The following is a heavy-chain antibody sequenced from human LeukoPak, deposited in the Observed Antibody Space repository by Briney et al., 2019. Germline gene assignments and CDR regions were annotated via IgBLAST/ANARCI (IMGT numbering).Heavy chain of an antibody. Sequence: GASVKVSCQASGYTLTDYYMHWVRQAPGQGLEWMGWINPDSGGTNYAQTFQDRVTMTRDTSISTAYMELSRLRSDDTAVYYCARPFIETPSLGALDYWGLGTLVTVSS. D-gene: IGHD4-23*01. V-gene: IGHV1-2*02. CDR1: GYTLTDYY. CDR2: INPDSGGT. J-gene: IGHJ4*02. CDR3: ARPFIETPSLGALDY.